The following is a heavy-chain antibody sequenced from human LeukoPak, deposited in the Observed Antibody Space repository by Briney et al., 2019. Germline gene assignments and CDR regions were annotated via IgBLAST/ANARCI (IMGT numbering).Heavy chain of an antibody. Sequence: SETLSLTCAVYGGSFSDYYWSRIRQPPGKGLEWIGEINHSGSTTYNPSLKSRVTISVDTSKNQFSLKLSSVTAADTAVYYCARGGEGSGWAGYDYSYMDVWGKGTTVTVSS. D-gene: IGHD6-19*01. J-gene: IGHJ6*03. CDR3: ARGGEGSGWAGYDYSYMDV. CDR1: GGSFSDYY. V-gene: IGHV4-34*01. CDR2: INHSGST.